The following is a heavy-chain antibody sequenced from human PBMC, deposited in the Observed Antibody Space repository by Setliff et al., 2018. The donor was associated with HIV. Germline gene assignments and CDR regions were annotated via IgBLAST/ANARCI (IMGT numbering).Heavy chain of an antibody. CDR3: VSYSGSYYFILHY. CDR2: IIPVLGLS. J-gene: IGHJ4*02. CDR1: GDTFSSYA. D-gene: IGHD1-26*01. V-gene: IGHV1-69*10. Sequence: SVKVSCKASGDTFSSYAISWVRQAPGQGLEWMGGIIPVLGLSYYAQNFQGRVTITADESTSTAYMELSSLRSEDTAVYYCVSYSGSYYFILHYWGQGTLVTVSS.